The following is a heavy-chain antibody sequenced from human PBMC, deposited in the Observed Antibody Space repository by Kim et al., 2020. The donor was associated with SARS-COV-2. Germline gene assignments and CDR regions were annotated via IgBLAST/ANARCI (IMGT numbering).Heavy chain of an antibody. CDR1: GFIFSHYW. CDR3: DHFGFDWLLSL. J-gene: IGHJ4*02. Sequence: GGSLRLSCEGSGFIFSHYWMHLVRQAPGKGLEWVSRISNDGSFTDHADSVKGRFTISRDNARNTLYLQMNSLRVEDTAVYYCDHFGFDWLLSLWGQGTLTTSSA. V-gene: IGHV3-74*01. D-gene: IGHD3-9*01. CDR2: ISNDGSFT.